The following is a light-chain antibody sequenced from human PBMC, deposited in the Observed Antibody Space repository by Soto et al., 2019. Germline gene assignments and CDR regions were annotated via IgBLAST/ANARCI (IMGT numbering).Light chain of an antibody. CDR3: QQYGSSPPET. CDR1: QSVSSNY. J-gene: IGKJ1*01. CDR2: GAS. V-gene: IGKV3-20*01. Sequence: EIVLTQSPGTLSLSPGERATLSCRASQSVSSNYLAWYQQKPGQAPRLLIYGASSRATGIPDRFSGSGSGTDFTLTISRLEPEDFAVYSCQQYGSSPPETFGQGTKVEIK.